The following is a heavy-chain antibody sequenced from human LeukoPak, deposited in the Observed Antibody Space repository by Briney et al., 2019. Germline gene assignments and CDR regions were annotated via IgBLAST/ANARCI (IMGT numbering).Heavy chain of an antibody. CDR1: GGSFSGYL. Sequence: PSETLSLTCAVYGGSFSGYLLSWIRQPPGKGLEWIGEINHSGSTNYNPSLKSRVTISVDTSKTQFSLKLSSVTAADTAVYYCASVVRGVNDYYYGIDVWGQGTTVTVSS. D-gene: IGHD3-10*01. CDR3: ASVVRGVNDYYYGIDV. J-gene: IGHJ6*02. CDR2: INHSGST. V-gene: IGHV4-34*01.